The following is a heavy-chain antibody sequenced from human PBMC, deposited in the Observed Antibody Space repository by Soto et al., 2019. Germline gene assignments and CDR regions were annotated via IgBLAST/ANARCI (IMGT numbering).Heavy chain of an antibody. D-gene: IGHD1-26*01. Sequence: EVQLLESGGGLVQPGGSLRLSCAASGFTFSSYAMRWVRQAPVKGLEWVSAISGSGGSTYYADSVKGRFTISRDNSKNSLYLQMKSLSAEDTAVSYCARRGSGSYYDSWCQGTLVTVSS. CDR1: GFTFSSYA. V-gene: IGHV3-23*01. CDR3: ARRGSGSYYDS. J-gene: IGHJ4*02. CDR2: ISGSGGST.